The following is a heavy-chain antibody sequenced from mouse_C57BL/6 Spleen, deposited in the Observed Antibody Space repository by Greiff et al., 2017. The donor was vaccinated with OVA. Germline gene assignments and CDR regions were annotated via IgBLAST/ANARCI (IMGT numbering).Heavy chain of an antibody. D-gene: IGHD1-1*01. Sequence: VQLQQPGAELVKPGASVKMSCKASGYTFTSYWITWVKQRPGQGLEWIGDIYPGSGSTNYNEKFKSKATLTVDTSSSTAYMQLSSLTSEDSAVYYCARGHITTVVALDYWGQGTTLTVSS. CDR1: GYTFTSYW. CDR3: ARGHITTVVALDY. J-gene: IGHJ2*01. V-gene: IGHV1-55*01. CDR2: IYPGSGST.